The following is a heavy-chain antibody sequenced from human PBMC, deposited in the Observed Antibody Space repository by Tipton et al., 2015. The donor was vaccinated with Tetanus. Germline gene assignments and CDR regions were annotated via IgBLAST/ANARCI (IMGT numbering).Heavy chain of an antibody. D-gene: IGHD5-12*01. V-gene: IGHV3-23*01. CDR3: AKDRGPGYSGYDYPIDY. CDR1: GFTFRSYA. Sequence: CAASGFTFRSYAMSWVRQAPGKGLEWVSVISGNGGGTYHADSVKGRFTISRDNSKNTLYLQMNSLRAEDTALYYCAKDRGPGYSGYDYPIDYWGQGTLVTVSS. CDR2: ISGNGGGT. J-gene: IGHJ4*02.